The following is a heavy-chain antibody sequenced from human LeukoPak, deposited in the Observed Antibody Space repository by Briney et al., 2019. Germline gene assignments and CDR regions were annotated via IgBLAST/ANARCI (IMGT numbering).Heavy chain of an antibody. J-gene: IGHJ4*02. CDR2: IASDGSST. CDR1: GFTFSSYG. V-gene: IGHV3-74*01. Sequence: GGSLRLSCAASGFTFSSYGMSWVRQAPGKGLVWVSRIASDGSSTTYADSVKGRFSISRDNAKNTLYLQMNSLGAEDTAVYYCARAPLDYWGQGTLVTVSS. CDR3: ARAPLDY.